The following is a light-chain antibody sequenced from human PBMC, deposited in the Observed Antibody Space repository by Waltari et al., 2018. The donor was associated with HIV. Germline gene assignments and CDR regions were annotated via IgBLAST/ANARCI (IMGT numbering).Light chain of an antibody. CDR2: RNY. CDR1: TSNIETQW. J-gene: IGLJ3*02. Sequence: QSVLTQPPSASGTPGQTVTISCSGSTSNIETQWVYWYQQLPGTAPKLLIYRNYKRPSGLPERFSVSKSGASASLVISGLRSEDDADYYCEAWDSTLKETLFGGGTKLTVL. CDR3: EAWDSTLKETL. V-gene: IGLV1-47*01.